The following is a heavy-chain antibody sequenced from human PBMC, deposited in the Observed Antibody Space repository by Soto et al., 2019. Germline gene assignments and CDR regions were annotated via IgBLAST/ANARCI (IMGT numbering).Heavy chain of an antibody. V-gene: IGHV5-10-1*01. CDR3: ARRGYSNYRAGWFDP. CDR1: GYSFTSYW. D-gene: IGHD4-4*01. J-gene: IGHJ5*02. Sequence: GESLKISCKCSGYSFTSYWISWVRQMPGKGLEWMGRIDPSDSYTNYSPSFQGHVTISADKSISTAYLQWSSLKASDTAMYYCARRGYSNYRAGWFDPWGQGTPVTVSS. CDR2: IDPSDSYT.